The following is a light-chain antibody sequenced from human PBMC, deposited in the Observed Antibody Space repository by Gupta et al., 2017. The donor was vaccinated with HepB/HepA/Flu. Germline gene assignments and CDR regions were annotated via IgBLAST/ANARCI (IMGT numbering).Light chain of an antibody. J-gene: IGLJ2*01. CDR3: CSYAGSYTFVV. Sequence: QSALTQPRSVSGSPGQSVTISCTGTSSDVGGYNYVSWYQQHPGKAPKLMIYDVSKRPSGVPDRFSGSKCGSTASLTIYGLQAEDGADYYCCSYAGSYTFVVFGGGTKLTVL. CDR1: SSDVGGYNY. CDR2: DVS. V-gene: IGLV2-11*01.